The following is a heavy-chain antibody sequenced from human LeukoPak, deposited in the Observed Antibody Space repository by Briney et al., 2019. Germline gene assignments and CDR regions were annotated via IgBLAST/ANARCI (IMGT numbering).Heavy chain of an antibody. D-gene: IGHD2-21*01. Sequence: QPGGSLRLSCVASGFTFNTYSMNWFRQAPGKGLEWISYISSSSATIYYADSVKGRFTISRDNAKNSLYLQMNSLRAEDTAVYYCARIRGSTLAISYMDVWGKGTPVTVSS. CDR1: GFTFNTYS. V-gene: IGHV3-48*04. J-gene: IGHJ6*03. CDR2: ISSSSATI. CDR3: ARIRGSTLAISYMDV.